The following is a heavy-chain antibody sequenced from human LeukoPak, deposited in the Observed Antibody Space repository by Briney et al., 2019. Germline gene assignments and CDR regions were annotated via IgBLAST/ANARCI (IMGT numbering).Heavy chain of an antibody. CDR1: GFTFSNYW. V-gene: IGHV3-74*01. Sequence: GGSLRLSCAASGFTFSNYWMHWVRQAPGKGLVWVSRIYNDGSSTSYADSVKGRFTISRDNAENTLYLHMNSLRAEDTAVYYRTRGGRYTSYYWQYWGLGTLVTVSS. CDR3: TRGGRYTSYYWQY. D-gene: IGHD1-26*01. CDR2: IYNDGSST. J-gene: IGHJ4*02.